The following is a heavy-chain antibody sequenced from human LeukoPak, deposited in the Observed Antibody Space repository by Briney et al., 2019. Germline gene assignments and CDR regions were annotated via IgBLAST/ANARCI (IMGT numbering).Heavy chain of an antibody. Sequence: GSSVKVSCKAFGGSFSSEAVSWVRQAPGQGLEWMGGIIPIFGTPNYAQKIQGRVTITTDESTSTAYMEVSSLRSEDTAVYYCGKKAGDCGGGSCYSIDYWGQGTLVTVSS. D-gene: IGHD2-15*01. CDR1: GGSFSSEA. CDR3: GKKAGDCGGGSCYSIDY. V-gene: IGHV1-69*05. J-gene: IGHJ4*02. CDR2: IIPIFGTP.